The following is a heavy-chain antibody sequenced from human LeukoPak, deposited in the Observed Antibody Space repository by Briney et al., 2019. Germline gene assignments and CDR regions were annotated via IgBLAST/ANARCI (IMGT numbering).Heavy chain of an antibody. Sequence: GGSLRLSCAASGFTFSSYSMNWVRQAPGKGLEWVSSISSSSSYIYYADSVKGRFTISRDNAKNSLYLQMNSLRADDTAVYYCARDKAPSGYLDAFDMWGQGSMVTVSS. CDR2: ISSSSSYI. CDR1: GFTFSSYS. CDR3: ARDKAPSGYLDAFDM. J-gene: IGHJ3*02. D-gene: IGHD3-22*01. V-gene: IGHV3-21*01.